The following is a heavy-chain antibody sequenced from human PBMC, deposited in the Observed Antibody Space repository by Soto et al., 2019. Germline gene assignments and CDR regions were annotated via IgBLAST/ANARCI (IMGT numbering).Heavy chain of an antibody. CDR2: IIPIFGTA. V-gene: IGHV1-69*06. CDR1: GGTFSSYA. Sequence: ASVKVSCNASGGTFSSYAISWVRQAPGQGLEWMGGIIPIFGTANYAQKFQGRVTITADKSTSTAYMELSSLRSEDTAVYYCASGIWKYESTVDYWGQGTLVTVSS. CDR3: ASGIWKYESTVDY. J-gene: IGHJ4*02. D-gene: IGHD1-7*01.